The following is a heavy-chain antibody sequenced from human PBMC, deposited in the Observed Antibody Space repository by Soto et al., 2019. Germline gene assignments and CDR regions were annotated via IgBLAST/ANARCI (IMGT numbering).Heavy chain of an antibody. CDR1: GFTFSSSA. CDR3: ARELGYCSGGNCYMEGAFDI. D-gene: IGHD2-15*01. CDR2: IDVGSANA. J-gene: IGHJ3*02. Sequence: SVKVSCKTSGFTFSSSAVHWVRQARGHRLQWIGWIDVGSANANYAQMLQERVTISRDMSTSTAYMELSSLRAEDTAVYYCARELGYCSGGNCYMEGAFDIWGQGTMVTVSS. V-gene: IGHV1-58*01.